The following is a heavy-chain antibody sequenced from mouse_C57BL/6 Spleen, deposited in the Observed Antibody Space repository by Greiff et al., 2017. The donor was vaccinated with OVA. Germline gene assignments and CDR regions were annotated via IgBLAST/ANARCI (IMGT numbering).Heavy chain of an antibody. CDR2: IYPRSGNT. J-gene: IGHJ2*01. D-gene: IGHD2-2*01. CDR1: GYTFTSYG. Sequence: VQLQESGAELARPGASVKLSCKASGYTFTSYGISWVKQRTGQGLEWIGEIYPRSGNTYYNEKFKGKATLTADNSSSTAYMELRSLTSEDSAVYFCARSVGYDDVDYWGQGTPLTVSS. V-gene: IGHV1-81*01. CDR3: ARSVGYDDVDY.